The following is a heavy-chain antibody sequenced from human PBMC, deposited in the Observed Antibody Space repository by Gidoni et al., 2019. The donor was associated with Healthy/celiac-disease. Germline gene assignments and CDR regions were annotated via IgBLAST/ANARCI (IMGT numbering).Heavy chain of an antibody. CDR3: ARVPYSSGWYVMDY. CDR1: GGSISSSSYY. CDR2: IYYSGST. D-gene: IGHD6-19*01. J-gene: IGHJ4*02. V-gene: IGHV4-39*01. Sequence: QLQLQESGPGLVTPSETLSLTCTVSGGSISSSSYYWGWIRQPPGKGLEWIGSIYYSGSTYYNPSLKSRVTISVDTSKNQFSLKLSSVTAADTAVYYCARVPYSSGWYVMDYWGQGTLVTVSS.